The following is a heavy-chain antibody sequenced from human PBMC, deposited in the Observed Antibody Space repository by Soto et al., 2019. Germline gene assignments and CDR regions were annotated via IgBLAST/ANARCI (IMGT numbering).Heavy chain of an antibody. CDR3: ARHYSSGSRNWFDP. V-gene: IGHV4-31*03. D-gene: IGHD6-19*01. J-gene: IGHJ5*02. CDR2: VYYSGST. CDR1: GGSISSSGYY. Sequence: SETLSLTCSVSGGSISSSGYYCTWIRQHPGKGLEWIGYVYYSGSTYYNPSLKSRVTISVDTSRNQFSLKLSSVTAADTAVFYCARHYSSGSRNWFDPWGQGTLVTVSS.